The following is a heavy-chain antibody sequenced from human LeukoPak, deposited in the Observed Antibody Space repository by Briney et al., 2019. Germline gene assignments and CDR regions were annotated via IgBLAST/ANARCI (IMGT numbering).Heavy chain of an antibody. CDR3: ARDLGSLLWFGELLYSYFDY. CDR1: GYTFTSYG. D-gene: IGHD3-10*01. V-gene: IGHV1-18*01. Sequence: GASVKVSCKASGYTFTSYGISWVRQAPGQGLEWMGWISAYNGNTNYAQKLQGRVTMTTDTSTSTAYMELRSLRFDDTAVYYCARDLGSLLWFGELLYSYFDYWGQGTLVTVSS. CDR2: ISAYNGNT. J-gene: IGHJ4*02.